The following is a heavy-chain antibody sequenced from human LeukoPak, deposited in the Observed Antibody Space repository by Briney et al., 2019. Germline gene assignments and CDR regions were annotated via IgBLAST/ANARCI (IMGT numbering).Heavy chain of an antibody. Sequence: SETLSLTCTVSGVSISSYYWSWIRQPPGKGLEWNGYIYYSGSTNYNHSLKSRVTISVDTTKNQFSLKLSSVTAADTAVYYCARDRNYDSSGYQNWFDPWGQGTLVTASS. CDR2: IYYSGST. CDR3: ARDRNYDSSGYQNWFDP. J-gene: IGHJ5*02. D-gene: IGHD3-22*01. CDR1: GVSISSYY. V-gene: IGHV4-59*01.